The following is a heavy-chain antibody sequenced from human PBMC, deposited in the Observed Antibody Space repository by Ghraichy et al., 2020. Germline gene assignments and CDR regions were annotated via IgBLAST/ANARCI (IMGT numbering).Heavy chain of an antibody. V-gene: IGHV3-23*01. CDR3: SKTSKDLLPYHNYGIDV. Sequence: GGSLRLSCAASGFTFDNFAMRWLRQAPGKGLEWVSGITSSGGATYYADSVKGRFTISRDSSKNTLFLQMKSLRAEDTAIYYCSKTSKDLLPYHNYGIDVWGQGTTVTVSS. J-gene: IGHJ6*02. D-gene: IGHD1-26*01. CDR2: ITSSGGAT. CDR1: GFTFDNFA.